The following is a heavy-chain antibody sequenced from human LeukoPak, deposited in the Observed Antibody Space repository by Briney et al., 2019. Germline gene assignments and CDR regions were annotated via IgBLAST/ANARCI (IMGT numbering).Heavy chain of an antibody. CDR3: ARDRHWTNDWVFDY. V-gene: IGHV4-59*01. D-gene: IGHD1/OR15-1a*01. CDR1: GGSISSYY. J-gene: IGHJ4*02. CDR2: IYYNGYT. Sequence: SETLSLTCTVSGGSISSYYWSWIRQPAGKGLEWIGYIYYNGYTDYNPSLKSRVTISLHTSKNQFSLKLSSVTAADTAVYYCARDRHWTNDWVFDYWGQGTLVTVSS.